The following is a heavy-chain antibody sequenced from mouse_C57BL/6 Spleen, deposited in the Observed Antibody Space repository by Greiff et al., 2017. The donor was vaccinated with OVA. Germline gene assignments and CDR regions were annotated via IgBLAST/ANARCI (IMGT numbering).Heavy chain of an antibody. CDR3: VRDGSSSWFAY. CDR1: GFSFNTYA. Sequence: EVKLQESGGGLVQPKGSLKLSCAASGFSFNTYAMTWVRPAPGKGLEWVARIRSKSNNYATYYADTVKDRFPISRDDSERKLYLQMNNLKTTDIDMCDSVRDGSSSWFAYWGQGTLVTVSA. CDR2: IRSKSNNYAT. J-gene: IGHJ3*01. D-gene: IGHD1-1*01. V-gene: IGHV10-1*01.